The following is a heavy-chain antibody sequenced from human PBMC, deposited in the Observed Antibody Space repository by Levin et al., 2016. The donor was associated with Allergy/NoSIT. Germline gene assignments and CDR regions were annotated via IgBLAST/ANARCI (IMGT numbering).Heavy chain of an antibody. J-gene: IGHJ4*02. CDR1: GFTFSSYA. CDR2: ISYDGSNK. V-gene: IGHV3-30-3*01. D-gene: IGHD5-24*01. Sequence: GESLKISCAASGFTFSSYAMHWVRQAPGKGLEWVAVISYDGSNKYYADSVKGRFTISRDNSKNTLYLQMNSLRAEDTAVYYCAGGPTMSDYWGQGTLVTVSS. CDR3: AGGPTMSDY.